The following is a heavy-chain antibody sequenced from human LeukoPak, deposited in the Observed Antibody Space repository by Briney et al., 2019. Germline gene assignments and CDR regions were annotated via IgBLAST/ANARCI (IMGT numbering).Heavy chain of an antibody. Sequence: GGSLRLSCAASGFTFSSYGMHWVRQAPGKGLEWVAVIWYDGSNKYYADSVKGRFTISRDNSKNTLYLQMNSLRAEDTAVYYCARHSSVWPEGAFDIWGQGTMVTVSS. CDR1: GFTFSSYG. D-gene: IGHD2-8*01. V-gene: IGHV3-33*01. CDR2: IWYDGSNK. J-gene: IGHJ3*02. CDR3: ARHSSVWPEGAFDI.